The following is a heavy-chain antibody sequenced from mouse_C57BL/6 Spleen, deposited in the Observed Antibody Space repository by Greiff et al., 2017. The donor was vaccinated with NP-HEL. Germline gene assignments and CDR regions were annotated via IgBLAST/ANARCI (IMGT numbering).Heavy chain of an antibody. V-gene: IGHV5-17*01. CDR2: ISSGSSTI. CDR1: GFTFSDYG. J-gene: IGHJ4*01. CDR3: ARGKLDYYYAMDY. Sequence: DVMLVESGGGLVKPGGSLKLSCATSGFTFSDYGMHWVRQAPEKGLEWVAYISSGSSTIYYADTVKGRFTISRDNAQNTLFLQMTSLRSEDTAMYYCARGKLDYYYAMDYWGQGTSVTVSS. D-gene: IGHD2-4*01.